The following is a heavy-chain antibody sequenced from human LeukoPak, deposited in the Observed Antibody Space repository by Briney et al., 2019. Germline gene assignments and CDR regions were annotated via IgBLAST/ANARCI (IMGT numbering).Heavy chain of an antibody. J-gene: IGHJ2*01. D-gene: IGHD2-15*01. CDR3: ARVEVPRDINDWYFDL. V-gene: IGHV4-34*01. CDR1: GGSFSGYY. Sequence: SETLSLTCAVYGGSFSGYYWSWIRQPPGKGLEWIGEINHSGSTNYNPSLKSRVTISVDTSKNQFSLKLSSVTAADTAVYYCARVEVPRDINDWYFDLWGRGTLVTVSS. CDR2: INHSGST.